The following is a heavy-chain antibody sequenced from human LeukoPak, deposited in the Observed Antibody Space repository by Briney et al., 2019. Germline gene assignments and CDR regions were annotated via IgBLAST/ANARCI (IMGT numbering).Heavy chain of an antibody. J-gene: IGHJ5*02. CDR3: ACRLGPGDGFDP. CDR1: GGSFSGYY. V-gene: IGHV4-34*01. CDR2: INHSGST. Sequence: PSETLSLTCAVYGGSFSGYYWSWIRQPPGKGLEWIGEINHSGSTNYNPSLKSRVTISVDTSKNQFSLKLSSVTAADTAVYYCACRLGPGDGFDPWGQGTLVTVSS.